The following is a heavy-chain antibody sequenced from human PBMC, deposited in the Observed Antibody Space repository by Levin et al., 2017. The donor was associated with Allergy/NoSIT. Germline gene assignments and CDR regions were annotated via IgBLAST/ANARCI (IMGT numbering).Heavy chain of an antibody. V-gene: IGHV3-23*01. CDR1: GFPFNLYD. D-gene: IGHD4-23*01. J-gene: IGHJ4*02. CDR3: GRDSVGNPTRRSDY. CDR2: ISANGFDT. Sequence: PGGSLRLSCVASGFPFNLYDMSWVRQAPGKGLEWVSTISANGFDTYYSDSVPFRLLISRDNSKNTVYLQMNSLRAADTAVYYCGRDSVGNPTRRSDYWGQGARVTVSS.